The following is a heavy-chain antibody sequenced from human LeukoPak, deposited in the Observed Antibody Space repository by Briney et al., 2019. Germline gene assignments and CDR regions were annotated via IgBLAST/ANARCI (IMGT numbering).Heavy chain of an antibody. CDR2: IYHSGST. V-gene: IGHV4-30-2*01. CDR3: ARMASGFGELLASDY. D-gene: IGHD3-10*01. J-gene: IGHJ4*02. CDR1: GGSISSGGYY. Sequence: SETLSLTCTVSGGSISSGGYYWSWIRQPPGKGLEWIGYIYHSGSTYYNPSLKSRVTISVDRSKNQFSLKLSSVTAADTAVYYCARMASGFGELLASDYWGQGTLVTVSS.